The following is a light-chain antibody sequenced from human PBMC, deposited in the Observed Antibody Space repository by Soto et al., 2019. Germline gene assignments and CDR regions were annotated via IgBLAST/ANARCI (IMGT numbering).Light chain of an antibody. CDR2: LGS. V-gene: IGKV2-28*01. J-gene: IGKJ4*01. Sequence: DIVMTQSPLSLPVTPGEPASISCRSSQSLLHSNGYNYLDWYLQKPGQSPQLLIYLGSNRASGVPDRFSGSGSGTDFTLKISRVEAEDVGVYYCMQALQHLTFGGGTKVDIK. CDR3: MQALQHLT. CDR1: QSLLHSNGYNY.